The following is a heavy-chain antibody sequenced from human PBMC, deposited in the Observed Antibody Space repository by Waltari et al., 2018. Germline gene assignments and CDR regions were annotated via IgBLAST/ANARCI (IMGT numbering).Heavy chain of an antibody. CDR2: LYTSGST. CDR1: GGSISSYY. Sequence: QVQLQESGPGLVKPSETLSLTCTVSGGSISSYYWSWIRPPAGKGLEWIGRLYTSGSTNYNPALKSRVTMSVYTSKNQFSLKLSSVTADTAVYYCARWLVQKTAMAPADAFDIWGQGTMVTVSS. D-gene: IGHD5-18*01. V-gene: IGHV4-4*07. CDR3: ARWLVQKTAMAPADAFDI. J-gene: IGHJ3*02.